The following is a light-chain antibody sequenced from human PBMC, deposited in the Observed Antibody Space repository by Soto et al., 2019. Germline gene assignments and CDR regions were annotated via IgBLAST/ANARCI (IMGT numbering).Light chain of an antibody. Sequence: EIRVNQSPSTLSSSVRERGTNTCLASQSISSWLAWYQQKPGKAPKLLLYDVSSLESGVPSRFSGSGSGTEFILTINGLQPDDFATYFCQQFKSGTWTFGQGTKVDI. J-gene: IGKJ1*01. CDR1: QSISSW. V-gene: IGKV1-5*01. CDR3: QQFKSGTWT. CDR2: DVS.